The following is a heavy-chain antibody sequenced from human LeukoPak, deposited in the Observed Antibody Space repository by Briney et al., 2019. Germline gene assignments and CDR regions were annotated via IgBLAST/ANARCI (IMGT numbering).Heavy chain of an antibody. J-gene: IGHJ4*02. V-gene: IGHV4-34*01. CDR2: INHSGST. CDR1: GGSFSGYY. D-gene: IGHD3-3*01. CDR3: ARGKQYYDFWSGYLYYFDY. Sequence: SETLSLTCAVYGGSFSGYYWSWIRQPPGKGLEWIGEINHSGSTNYNPSLKSRVTISVDTSKNQFPLKLSSVTAADTAVYYCARGKQYYDFWSGYLYYFDYWGQGTLVTVSS.